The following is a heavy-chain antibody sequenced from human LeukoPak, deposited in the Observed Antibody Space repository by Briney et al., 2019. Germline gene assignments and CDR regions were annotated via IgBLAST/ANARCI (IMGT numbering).Heavy chain of an antibody. D-gene: IGHD6-19*01. CDR1: GFTFSSYS. Sequence: PVGSLRLSCAGSGFTFSSYSMNWVRQAPGKGLEWVSVIYSGGSTYYADSVQGRFTISRDNSKNTLYLQMNSLRAEDTAVYYCAREQRSSGSFDIWGQGTMVTVSS. V-gene: IGHV3-66*01. J-gene: IGHJ3*02. CDR3: AREQRSSGSFDI. CDR2: IYSGGST.